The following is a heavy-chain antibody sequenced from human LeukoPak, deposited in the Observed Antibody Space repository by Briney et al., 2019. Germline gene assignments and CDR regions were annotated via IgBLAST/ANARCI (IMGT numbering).Heavy chain of an antibody. CDR3: ARPWYSSSPDDAFDI. V-gene: IGHV5-51*01. Sequence: KRGESLQISCKGSGYRFTSYWIGWVRPLPGKGLEWMGIIYPGDSDTRYSPSFQGQVTISADKSISTAYLQWSSLKASDTAMYYCARPWYSSSPDDAFDIWGQGTMVTVSS. D-gene: IGHD6-13*01. J-gene: IGHJ3*02. CDR1: GYRFTSYW. CDR2: IYPGDSDT.